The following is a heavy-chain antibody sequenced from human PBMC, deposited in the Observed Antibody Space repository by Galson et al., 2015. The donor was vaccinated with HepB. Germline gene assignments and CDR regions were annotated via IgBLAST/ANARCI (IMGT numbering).Heavy chain of an antibody. V-gene: IGHV3-66*01. J-gene: IGHJ3*02. Sequence: SLRLSCAASGFTVSSNYMSWVRQAPGKGLEWVSVIYSGGSTYYADSVKGRFTISRDNSKNTLYLQMNSLRAEDTAVYYCARVDLGLGDAFDIWGQGTMVTVSS. CDR3: ARVDLGLGDAFDI. CDR2: IYSGGST. D-gene: IGHD3-16*01. CDR1: GFTVSSNY.